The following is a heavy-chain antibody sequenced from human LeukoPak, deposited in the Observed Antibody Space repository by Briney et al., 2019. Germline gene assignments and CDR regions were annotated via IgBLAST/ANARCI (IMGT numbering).Heavy chain of an antibody. CDR1: GFTFSNYP. Sequence: GGSLRLSCAASGFTFSNYPMTWVPQAPGKGLEWVSTISDGGADTYHADSAKGRFTISRDNSKNTLSLQMNSLRAEDTAVYYCAKALNVLVPSTSRWFDPWGQGTLVTVSS. CDR3: AKALNVLVPSTSRWFDP. D-gene: IGHD2-8*02. J-gene: IGHJ5*02. CDR2: ISDGGADT. V-gene: IGHV3-23*01.